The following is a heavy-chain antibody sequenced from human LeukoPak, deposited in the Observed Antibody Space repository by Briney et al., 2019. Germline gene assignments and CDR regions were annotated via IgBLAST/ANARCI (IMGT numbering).Heavy chain of an antibody. CDR2: INPNSGGT. D-gene: IGHD3-9*01. V-gene: IGHV1-2*06. J-gene: IGHJ3*02. CDR1: GYTFTGYY. CDR3: ASGRYYDILTGPAAFDI. Sequence: ASVKVSCKASGYTFTGYYMHWVRQAPGQGLESMGRINPNSGGTNYAQKFQGRVTMTRDTSISTAYMELSRLRSDDTAVYYCASGRYYDILTGPAAFDIWGQGTMVTVSS.